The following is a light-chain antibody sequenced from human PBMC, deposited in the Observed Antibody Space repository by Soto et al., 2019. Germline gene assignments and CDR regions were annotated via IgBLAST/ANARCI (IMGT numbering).Light chain of an antibody. Sequence: EIVLTQSPATLALSPWETATLSFRASQRVSTYLAWYQQEPGQAPSLLIYDASYRATGIPARFSGSGSGTDFTLTISSLEPEDFAVYYCQQRSSWPLSFGGGTKVDIK. CDR1: QRVSTY. CDR3: QQRSSWPLS. V-gene: IGKV3-11*01. CDR2: DAS. J-gene: IGKJ4*01.